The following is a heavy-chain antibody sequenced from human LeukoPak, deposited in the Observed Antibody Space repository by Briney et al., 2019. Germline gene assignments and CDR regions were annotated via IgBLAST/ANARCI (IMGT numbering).Heavy chain of an antibody. D-gene: IGHD4-17*01. J-gene: IGHJ1*01. CDR1: GFTFTSYG. Sequence: PGGSLRLSCAASGFTFTSYGMSWVRQVRQAPGKGLEWVSTISGSGGSTYYADSVNGRLTISRDNSKNTLYLQMNSLRAEDTAVYYCAKNYGDYIPLFQHWGQGTLVTVSS. V-gene: IGHV3-23*01. CDR2: ISGSGGST. CDR3: AKNYGDYIPLFQH.